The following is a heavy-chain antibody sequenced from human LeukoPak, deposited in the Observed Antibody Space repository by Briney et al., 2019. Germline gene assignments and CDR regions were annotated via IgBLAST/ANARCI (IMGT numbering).Heavy chain of an antibody. CDR2: TSYSGRS. J-gene: IGHJ5*02. Sequence: SETLSLTCTVSGDSISSSNYYWGWLRQPPGKGLEWIGNTSYSGRSYYNPSLKSRVTLSVDTSKNQFSLRLTSVTAADTAVYYCARQVYSSNSYESNWFDPWGQGTLVIVSS. D-gene: IGHD6-13*01. V-gene: IGHV4-39*01. CDR1: GDSISSSNYY. CDR3: ARQVYSSNSYESNWFDP.